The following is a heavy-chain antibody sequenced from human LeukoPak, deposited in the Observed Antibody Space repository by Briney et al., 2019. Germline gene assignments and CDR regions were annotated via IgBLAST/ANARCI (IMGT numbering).Heavy chain of an antibody. CDR1: GFTFSVYG. V-gene: IGHV3-30*03. J-gene: IGHJ4*02. D-gene: IGHD3-10*01. Sequence: GRSLRLSCAASGFTFSVYGMHWVRQAPGKGLEWVAVISYDGSNKYYADSVKGRFTISRDNSKNTLYLQMNSLRAEDTAVYYCARVRLGSGTPRPFDYWGQGTLVTVSS. CDR3: ARVRLGSGTPRPFDY. CDR2: ISYDGSNK.